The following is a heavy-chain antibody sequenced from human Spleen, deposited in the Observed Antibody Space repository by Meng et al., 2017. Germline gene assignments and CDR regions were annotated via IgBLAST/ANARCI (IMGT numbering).Heavy chain of an antibody. Sequence: GESLKISCAASGFTFSSYGMHWVRQAPGKGLEWVAVIWYDGSNKYYADSVKGRFSISRDNSKNTLYLQMNSLRPEDTAVYYCARAIRIGYCSGGNCYTLRYWGQGTLVTVSS. CDR1: GFTFSSYG. J-gene: IGHJ4*02. CDR3: ARAIRIGYCSGGNCYTLRY. D-gene: IGHD2-15*01. V-gene: IGHV3-33*01. CDR2: IWYDGSNK.